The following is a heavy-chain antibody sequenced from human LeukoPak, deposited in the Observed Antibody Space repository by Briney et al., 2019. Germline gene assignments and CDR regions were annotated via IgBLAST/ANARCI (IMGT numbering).Heavy chain of an antibody. CDR1: GGSISCYY. CDR2: IYYSGST. J-gene: IGHJ6*02. Sequence: SETLSLTCTVSGGSISCYYWSWIRQPPGKGLEWVGYIYYSGSTNYNPSLKSRVTISVDTSKNQFSLKLSSVTAADTAVYYCARDGVEYSYDGMDVWGQGTTDTVSS. D-gene: IGHD5-18*01. CDR3: ARDGVEYSYDGMDV. V-gene: IGHV4-59*01.